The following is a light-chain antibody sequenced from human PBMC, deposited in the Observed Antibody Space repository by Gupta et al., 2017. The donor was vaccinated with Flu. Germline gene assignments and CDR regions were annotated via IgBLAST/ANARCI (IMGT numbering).Light chain of an antibody. CDR3: SSRDSNNNEVI. Sequence: SSELTQDPAVSVALGQTVRITCQGDSLRSYYASWFQQKPGQAPVFVSYHQNTRPAGIPDRFSGSSAGNTASLTITGTQAEDEADYYCSSRDSNNNEVIFGGGTRLTVL. V-gene: IGLV3-19*01. CDR2: HQN. J-gene: IGLJ2*01. CDR1: SLRSYY.